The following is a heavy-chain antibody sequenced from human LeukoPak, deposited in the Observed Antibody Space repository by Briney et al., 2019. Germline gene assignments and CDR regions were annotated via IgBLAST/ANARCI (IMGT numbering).Heavy chain of an antibody. CDR3: GAPYSSSWYPFDY. CDR2: ISGSGDST. V-gene: IGHV3-23*01. D-gene: IGHD6-13*01. CDR1: GFAFNNYV. J-gene: IGHJ4*02. Sequence: PGGSLRLSCAASGFAFNNYVMTWVRQAPGKGLDWFSAISGSGDSTYYADSVKGRFTISRDSSKSTMYLQMTSLRAEDTAVYYCGAPYSSSWYPFDYWGQGTLVTVSS.